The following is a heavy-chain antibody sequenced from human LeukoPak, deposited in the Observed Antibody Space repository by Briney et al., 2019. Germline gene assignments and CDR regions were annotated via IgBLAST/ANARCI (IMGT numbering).Heavy chain of an antibody. J-gene: IGHJ4*02. CDR2: INAGNGKT. CDR1: GYSFTNYA. Sequence: ASVKVSCKAAGYSFTNYAIQWVRQAPGQSLEWMGWINAGNGKTKYSQKFQGRVTITRDTSATTAYMELSGLRSEDTAVYYCARAIWTSTVTTYYLDYWGQGTLVTVSS. V-gene: IGHV1-3*01. D-gene: IGHD4-17*01. CDR3: ARAIWTSTVTTYYLDY.